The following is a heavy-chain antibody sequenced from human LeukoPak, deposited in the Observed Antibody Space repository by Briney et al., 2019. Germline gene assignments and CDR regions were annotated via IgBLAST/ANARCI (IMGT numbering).Heavy chain of an antibody. Sequence: SQTLSLTCAISGDSVSSNSAAWNWIRQSPSRGLEWLGRTYYRSKWYNDYAVSVKSRITINPDTSKNQFSLQLNSVTPEDTAVYYCARALGSSGYYPYYFDYWGQGTLVTVSS. CDR1: GDSVSSNSAA. J-gene: IGHJ4*02. CDR2: TYYRSKWYN. D-gene: IGHD3-22*01. V-gene: IGHV6-1*01. CDR3: ARALGSSGYYPYYFDY.